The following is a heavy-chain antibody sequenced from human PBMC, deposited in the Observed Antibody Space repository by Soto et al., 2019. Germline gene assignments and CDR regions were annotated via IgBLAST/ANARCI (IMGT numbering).Heavy chain of an antibody. Sequence: PSETLSLTCAVSGGSISSGGYSWTWIRQPPGKGLEWIGYIYHSGSTYYNPSLKSRVTISVDRSKNQFSLMLRSVTAADTVVYYCATLPPRIVVVVTPIPTWGQGTLVTVSS. CDR1: GGSISSGGYS. CDR3: ATLPPRIVVVVTPIPT. J-gene: IGHJ5*02. D-gene: IGHD2-8*02. CDR2: IYHSGST. V-gene: IGHV4-30-2*01.